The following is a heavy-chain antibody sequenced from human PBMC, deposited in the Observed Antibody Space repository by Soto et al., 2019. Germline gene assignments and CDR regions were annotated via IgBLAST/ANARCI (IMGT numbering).Heavy chain of an antibody. D-gene: IGHD6-6*01. J-gene: IGHJ5*02. Sequence: ASVKVSCKASGGTFSSYAISWVRQAPGQGLEWMGGIIPIFGTANYAQKFQGRVTITADESTSTAYMELSSLRSEDTAVYYCAREVAARPNWFDPWGQGTLVTVSS. V-gene: IGHV1-69*13. CDR2: IIPIFGTA. CDR3: AREVAARPNWFDP. CDR1: GGTFSSYA.